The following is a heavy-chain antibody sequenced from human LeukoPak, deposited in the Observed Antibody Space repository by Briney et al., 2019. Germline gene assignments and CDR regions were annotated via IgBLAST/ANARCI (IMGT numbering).Heavy chain of an antibody. D-gene: IGHD3-10*01. CDR2: INNYNGNT. V-gene: IGHV1-18*01. Sequence: GASVKVSCKASGDTFTTYGFNWVRQAPGQGLEWMGWINNYNGNTKYAQKFQGRVTVTTDTSTSTAYMELRSLRSDDTAVYYCARTRPELFPFDYWGQGTLVTVSS. CDR3: ARTRPELFPFDY. J-gene: IGHJ4*02. CDR1: GDTFTTYG.